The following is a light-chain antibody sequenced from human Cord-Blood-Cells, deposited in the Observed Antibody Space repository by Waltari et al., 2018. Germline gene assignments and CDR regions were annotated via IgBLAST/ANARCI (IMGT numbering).Light chain of an antibody. V-gene: IGKV3-20*01. CDR2: GAS. CDR1: QSVSSSY. Sequence: EIVLTQSPGTLSLSPGERATLPCRASQSVSSSYFAWYQQKPGQAPRLLIYGASSRATGIPDRFSGSGSGTDFTLTISRLEPEDVAVYYCQQYGSSPYTFGQGTKLEIK. J-gene: IGKJ2*01. CDR3: QQYGSSPYT.